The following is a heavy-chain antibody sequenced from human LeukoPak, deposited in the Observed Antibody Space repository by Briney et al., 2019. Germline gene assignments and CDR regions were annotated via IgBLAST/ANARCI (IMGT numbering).Heavy chain of an antibody. J-gene: IGHJ5*02. V-gene: IGHV4-59*08. Sequence: SETLSLTCTVSGGSISSYYWSWIRQPPGKGLEWIGYIYYSGSTNYNPSLKSRVTISVDTSKNQFSLKLSSATAADTAVYYCARHEDRCSSTSCYNYWFDPWGQGTLVTVSS. CDR2: IYYSGST. CDR1: GGSISSYY. D-gene: IGHD2-2*02. CDR3: ARHEDRCSSTSCYNYWFDP.